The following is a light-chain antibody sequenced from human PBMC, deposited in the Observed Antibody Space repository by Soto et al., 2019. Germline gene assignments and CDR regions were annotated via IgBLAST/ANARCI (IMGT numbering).Light chain of an antibody. CDR2: AAS. J-gene: IGKJ5*01. CDR1: QRVSSSY. V-gene: IGKV3-20*01. Sequence: DIVLTQSPGILSLSPGERATLSCRASQRVSSSYLGWYQQKPGQAPRLLLYAASSRATGIPDRFSGSGSGTDFNLTIDRLEPEDFAVYYCQQYGSTPITFGQGNRLEIK. CDR3: QQYGSTPIT.